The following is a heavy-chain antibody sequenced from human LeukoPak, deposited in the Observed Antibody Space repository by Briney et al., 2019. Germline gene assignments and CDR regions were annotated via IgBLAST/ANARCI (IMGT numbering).Heavy chain of an antibody. Sequence: GGSLRLSRAASGFTFSSYWMHWVRQAPGKGLVWVSRINSDGSSTSYADSVKGRFTISRDNSKNTLYLQMNSLRAEDTAVYYCAKVMRGIAVAGTSDYWGQGTLVTVSS. D-gene: IGHD6-19*01. CDR1: GFTFSSYW. CDR2: INSDGSST. J-gene: IGHJ4*02. V-gene: IGHV3-74*01. CDR3: AKVMRGIAVAGTSDY.